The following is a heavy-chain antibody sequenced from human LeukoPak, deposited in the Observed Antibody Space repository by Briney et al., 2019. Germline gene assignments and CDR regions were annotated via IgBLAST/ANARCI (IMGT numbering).Heavy chain of an antibody. D-gene: IGHD6-19*01. CDR2: INPNSGGT. CDR1: GYTFTGYY. CDR3: ARTSGRYRTDWFDP. V-gene: IGHV1-2*02. Sequence: ASVTVSCKASGYTFTGYYMHWVRQAPGQGLEWMGWINPNSGGTNYAQKFQGRVTMTRDTSISTAYMELSRLRSDDTAVYYCARTSGRYRTDWFDPWGQGTLVTVSS. J-gene: IGHJ5*02.